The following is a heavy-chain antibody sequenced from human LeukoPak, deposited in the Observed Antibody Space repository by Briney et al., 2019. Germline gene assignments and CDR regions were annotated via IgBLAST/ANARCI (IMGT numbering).Heavy chain of an antibody. D-gene: IGHD5-18*01. CDR3: AGGLWSTYYFDY. CDR1: GGSVSSGGYH. CDR2: IYYSGST. V-gene: IGHV4-30-4*08. Sequence: SETLSLTCTVSGGSVSSGGYHWSWIRQPPGKGLEWIGYIYYSGSTYYNPSLKSRVTISVDTSKNQFSLKLSSVTAADTAVYYCAGGLWSTYYFDYWGQGTLVTVSS. J-gene: IGHJ4*02.